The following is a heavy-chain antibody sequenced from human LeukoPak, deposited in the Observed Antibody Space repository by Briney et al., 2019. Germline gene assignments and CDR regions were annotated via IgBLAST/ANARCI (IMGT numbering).Heavy chain of an antibody. CDR1: GFTFSSCD. D-gene: IGHD5-12*01. J-gene: IGHJ4*02. Sequence: RAGGSLRLSCAASGFTFSSCDMHWVRQAPGKGLEWVAVISYDGSNEYYADSVKGRFTISRDNSKNTLYLQMNGLRAEDTAVYYCAKDATYQEDIVATKVGVVYWGQGTLVTVSS. V-gene: IGHV3-30*18. CDR3: AKDATYQEDIVATKVGVVY. CDR2: ISYDGSNE.